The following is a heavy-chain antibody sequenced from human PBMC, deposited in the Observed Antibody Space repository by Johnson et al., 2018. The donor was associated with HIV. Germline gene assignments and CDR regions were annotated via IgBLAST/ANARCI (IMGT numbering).Heavy chain of an antibody. J-gene: IGHJ3*02. CDR3: AKDMVLYGDGGAFDI. CDR2: IKSKTDGGTT. CDR1: GFTFSNAW. V-gene: IGHV3-15*05. Sequence: VQLVESGGGLVKPGGSLRLSCAASGFTFSNAWMNWVRQAPGKGLEWVGRIKSKTDGGTTDYAAPVKGRFTISRDDSKNTLSRQMNSLRAEDTALYYCAKDMVLYGDGGAFDIWGQGTMVTVSS. D-gene: IGHD4-17*01.